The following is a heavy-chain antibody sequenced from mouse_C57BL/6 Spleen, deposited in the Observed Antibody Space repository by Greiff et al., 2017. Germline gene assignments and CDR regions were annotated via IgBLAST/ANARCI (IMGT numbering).Heavy chain of an antibody. V-gene: IGHV5-17*01. Sequence: EVKLVESGGGLVKPGGSLKLSCAASGFTFSDYGMHWVRQAPEKGLEWVAYISSGSSTIYYADTVKGRFTISRDNAKNTLFLQMTSLRSEDAAMYYCARGTVVAPDVWGTGTTVTVSS. CDR2: ISSGSSTI. J-gene: IGHJ1*03. CDR1: GFTFSDYG. D-gene: IGHD1-1*01. CDR3: ARGTVVAPDV.